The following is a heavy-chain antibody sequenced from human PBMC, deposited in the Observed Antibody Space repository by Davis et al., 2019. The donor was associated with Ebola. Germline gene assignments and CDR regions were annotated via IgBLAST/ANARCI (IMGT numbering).Heavy chain of an antibody. J-gene: IGHJ6*03. Sequence: PGGSLRLSCAASGFTFRSFSMNWVRQAPGKGLECVSSISSSSSNIYYADSVKGRFTISRDNAQNSLYLQMNSLRAEDTAVYYCASLEDIVVNTDHYYYMDVWGKGTTVTVSS. V-gene: IGHV3-21*01. D-gene: IGHD2-15*01. CDR2: ISSSSSNI. CDR1: GFTFRSFS. CDR3: ASLEDIVVNTDHYYYMDV.